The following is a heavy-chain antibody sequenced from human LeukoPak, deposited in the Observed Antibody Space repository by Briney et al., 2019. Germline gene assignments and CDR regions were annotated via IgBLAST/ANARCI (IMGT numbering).Heavy chain of an antibody. J-gene: IGHJ4*02. D-gene: IGHD3-22*01. V-gene: IGHV1-2*02. CDR2: INPNSGGT. CDR3: ARVLYYDSSGVESGYFDY. Sequence: GASVKISCKGSGYTFTGYYMHWVRQAPGQGLEWMGWINPNSGGTNYAQKFRGRVTMTRDTSISTAYMELSRLRSDDTAVYYCARVLYYDSSGVESGYFDYWGQGTLVTVSS. CDR1: GYTFTGYY.